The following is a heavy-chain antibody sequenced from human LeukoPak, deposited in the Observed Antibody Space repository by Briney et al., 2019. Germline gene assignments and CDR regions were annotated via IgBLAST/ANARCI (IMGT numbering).Heavy chain of an antibody. CDR1: GYTFTGYY. D-gene: IGHD3-3*01. V-gene: IGHV1-2*02. CDR2: INPNSGGT. J-gene: IGHJ5*02. CDR3: ARATYYDFWSGYWAPYWFDP. Sequence: GASVKVSCKASGYTFTGYYVYWVRQAPGQGLEWMGWINPNSGGTNYAQKFQGRVTMTRDTSISTAYMGLSRLRSDDTAVYYCARATYYDFWSGYWAPYWFDPWGQGTLVTVSS.